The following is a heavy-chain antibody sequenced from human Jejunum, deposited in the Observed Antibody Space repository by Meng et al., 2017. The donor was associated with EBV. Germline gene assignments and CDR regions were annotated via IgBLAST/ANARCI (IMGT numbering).Heavy chain of an antibody. V-gene: IGHV4-4*02. CDR2: MHPGGST. CDR1: GDSTSSSHG. J-gene: IGHJ4*02. Sequence: QLLLQDAGPRLRKPSGTLSLTCAVSGDSTSSSHGWSWVRQPPGKGLEWIGEMHPGGSTNYNPSLKSRVTISVDNSKNQFSLKLTSVTAADTAVYYCAKSNDYSLNSWGQGTLVTVSS. D-gene: IGHD4-11*01. CDR3: AKSNDYSLNS.